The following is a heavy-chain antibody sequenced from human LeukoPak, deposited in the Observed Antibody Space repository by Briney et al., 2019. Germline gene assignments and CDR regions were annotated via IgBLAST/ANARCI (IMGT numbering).Heavy chain of an antibody. D-gene: IGHD2-2*02. CDR3: ARGKSPIVVVPAAIFDY. J-gene: IGHJ4*02. Sequence: PGGSLRLSCAASGFTFSSYGMHWVRQAPGKGLEWVAVIWYDGSNKYYADSVKGRFTISRDNSKNTLYLQMNSLRAEDTAVYYCARGKSPIVVVPAAIFDYWGQGTLVTVSS. V-gene: IGHV3-30*19. CDR2: IWYDGSNK. CDR1: GFTFSSYG.